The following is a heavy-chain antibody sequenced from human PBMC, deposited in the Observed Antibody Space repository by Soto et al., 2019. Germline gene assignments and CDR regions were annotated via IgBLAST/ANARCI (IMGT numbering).Heavy chain of an antibody. CDR1: GFIFTSYS. V-gene: IGHV3-21*01. CDR3: ARDSGSSSDYYGMDV. D-gene: IGHD6-13*01. Sequence: GGSLRLSCAASGFIFTSYSMNWVRQAPGKGLEWVSSISSSSSYIYYADSVKGRFTISRDNAKNSLYLQMSSLRAEDTAVYYCARDSGSSSDYYGMDVWGQGTTVTVSS. J-gene: IGHJ6*02. CDR2: ISSSSSYI.